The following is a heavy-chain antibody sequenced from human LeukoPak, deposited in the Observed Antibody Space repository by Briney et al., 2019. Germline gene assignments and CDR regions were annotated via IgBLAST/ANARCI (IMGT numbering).Heavy chain of an antibody. Sequence: PGGSLRLSCAASGFTFSSYSMNWVRQAPGKGLEWVSSISSSSSYIYYADSVKGRFTISRDNAKNSLYLQMNSLRAEDTAVYYCARDPRIVATPDYWGQGTMVTVSS. CDR2: ISSSSSYI. D-gene: IGHD3-22*01. CDR1: GFTFSSYS. CDR3: ARDPRIVATPDY. V-gene: IGHV3-21*01. J-gene: IGHJ4*02.